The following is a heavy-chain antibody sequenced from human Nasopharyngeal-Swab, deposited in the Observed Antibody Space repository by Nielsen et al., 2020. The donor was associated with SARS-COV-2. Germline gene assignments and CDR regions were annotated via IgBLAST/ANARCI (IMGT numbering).Heavy chain of an antibody. CDR1: GFTFRSYE. D-gene: IGHD6-13*01. J-gene: IGHJ6*02. V-gene: IGHV3-48*03. CDR3: ARGGIAAAADYYYGMDV. CDR2: ISSSGSTI. Sequence: GGSLRLSCAASGFTFRSYEMNWVRQAPGKGLEWVSYISSSGSTIYYADSVKGRFTISRDNAKNSLYLQMNSLRAEDTAVYYCARGGIAAAADYYYGMDVWGQGTTVTVSS.